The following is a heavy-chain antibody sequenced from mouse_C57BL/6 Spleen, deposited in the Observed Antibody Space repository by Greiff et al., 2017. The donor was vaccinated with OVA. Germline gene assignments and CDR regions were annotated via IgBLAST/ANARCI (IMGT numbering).Heavy chain of an antibody. CDR3: ARDDYGSRVFAY. J-gene: IGHJ3*01. CDR2: ISDGGSYT. V-gene: IGHV5-4*01. Sequence: EVKLVESGGGLVKPGGSLKLSCAASGFTFSSYAMSWVRQTPEKRLEWVATISDGGSYTYYPDNVKGRFTISRDNAKNNLYLQMSHLNSEDTAMYYCARDDYGSRVFAYWGQGTLVTVSA. D-gene: IGHD1-1*01. CDR1: GFTFSSYA.